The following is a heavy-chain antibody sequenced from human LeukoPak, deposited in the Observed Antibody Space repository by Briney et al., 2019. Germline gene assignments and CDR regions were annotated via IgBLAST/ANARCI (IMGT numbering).Heavy chain of an antibody. CDR1: GYTFTSYG. D-gene: IGHD2-2*01. CDR3: ARDQGIVVVPAANPYYYYYGMDV. J-gene: IGHJ6*02. CDR2: TSAYNGNT. Sequence: ASVKVSCKASGYTFTSYGISWVRQAPGQGLEWMGWTSAYNGNTNYAQKLQGRVTMTTDTSTSTAYMELRSLRSDDTAVYYCARDQGIVVVPAANPYYYYYGMDVWGQGTTVTVSS. V-gene: IGHV1-18*01.